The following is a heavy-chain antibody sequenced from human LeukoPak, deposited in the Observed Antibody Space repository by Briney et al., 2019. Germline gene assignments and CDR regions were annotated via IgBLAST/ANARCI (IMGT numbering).Heavy chain of an antibody. D-gene: IGHD1-26*01. CDR1: GGSFSGYY. J-gene: IGHJ4*02. CDR3: ARLHIIVGATIDY. Sequence: PSETLSLTCAVYGGSFSGYYWSWIRQPPGKGLEWIGEINHSGSTNYNPSLKSRVTISVDTSKNQFSLKLSSVTAADTAVYFCARLHIIVGATIDYWGQGTLVTVSS. V-gene: IGHV4-34*01. CDR2: INHSGST.